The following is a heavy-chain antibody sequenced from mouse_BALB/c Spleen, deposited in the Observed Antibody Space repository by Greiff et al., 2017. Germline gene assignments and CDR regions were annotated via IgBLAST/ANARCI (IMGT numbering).Heavy chain of an antibody. CDR3: ARVFQLGLYAMDC. Sequence: EVKLMESGGGLVQPGGSLRLSCATSGFTFTDYYMSWVRQPPGKALEWLGFIRNKANGYTTEYSASVKGRFTISRDKSQSILYLQMNTLRAEDSATYYCARVFQLGLYAMDCWGQGTSVTVSS. CDR2: IRNKANGYTT. CDR1: GFTFTDYY. J-gene: IGHJ4*01. D-gene: IGHD4-1*02. V-gene: IGHV7-3*02.